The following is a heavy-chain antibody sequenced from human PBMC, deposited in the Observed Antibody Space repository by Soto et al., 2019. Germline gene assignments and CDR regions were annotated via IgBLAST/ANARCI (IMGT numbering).Heavy chain of an antibody. Sequence: SETLSLTCAVYGGSFSGYYWSWIRQPPGKGLEWIGEINHSGSTNYNPSLKSRVTISVDTSKNQFSLKLSSVTAADTAVYYCARGGGRTAHYWGQGTLVTVSS. CDR1: GGSFSGYY. D-gene: IGHD3-16*01. CDR3: ARGGGRTAHY. CDR2: INHSGST. J-gene: IGHJ4*02. V-gene: IGHV4-34*01.